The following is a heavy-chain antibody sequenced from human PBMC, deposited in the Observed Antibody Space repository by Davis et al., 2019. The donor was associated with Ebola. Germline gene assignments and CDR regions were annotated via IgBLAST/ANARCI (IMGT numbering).Heavy chain of an antibody. D-gene: IGHD1-14*01. Sequence: GGSLRLSCAASGFTFSSYTMNWVRQAPGKGLEWVSSISSSSSYIYYTDSLKGRFTISRDNAKNSLYLQMNSLRAEDTAVYYCARDLPGGDWYFDLWGRGTLVTVSS. CDR1: GFTFSSYT. V-gene: IGHV3-21*01. J-gene: IGHJ2*01. CDR3: ARDLPGGDWYFDL. CDR2: ISSSSSYI.